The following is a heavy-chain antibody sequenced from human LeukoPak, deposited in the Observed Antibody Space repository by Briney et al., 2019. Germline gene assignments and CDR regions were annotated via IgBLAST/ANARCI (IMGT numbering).Heavy chain of an antibody. V-gene: IGHV4-30-2*01. CDR3: ARDRRRFLEWLPYY. CDR1: GGSISSGGYY. Sequence: SETLSLTCTVSGGSISSGGYYWSWIRQPPGKGLEWIGYIYHSGSTYYNPSLKSRVTISVDRSKNQFSLKLSSVTAADTAVYYCARDRRRFLEWLPYYWGQGTLVTVSS. CDR2: IYHSGST. J-gene: IGHJ4*02. D-gene: IGHD3-3*01.